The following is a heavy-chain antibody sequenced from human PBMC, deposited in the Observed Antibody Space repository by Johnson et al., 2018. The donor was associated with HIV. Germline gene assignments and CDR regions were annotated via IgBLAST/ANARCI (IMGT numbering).Heavy chain of an antibody. J-gene: IGHJ3*02. D-gene: IGHD3-3*01. Sequence: MLLVESGGGLVQPGGSLRLSCASGFTVSTNYMSWVRQAPGKGLEWVSVIYSGDTTIYYADSVKGRCTISRDNAKNLIYLQMNSLRADDTAVYYCAREGGATIFGVTDAFDIWGQGTMVSVS. CDR2: IYSGDTTI. V-gene: IGHV3-66*01. CDR1: GFTVSTNY. CDR3: AREGGATIFGVTDAFDI.